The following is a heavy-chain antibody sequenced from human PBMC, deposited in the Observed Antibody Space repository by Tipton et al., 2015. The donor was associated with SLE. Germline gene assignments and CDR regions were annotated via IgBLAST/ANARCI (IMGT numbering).Heavy chain of an antibody. V-gene: IGHV3-74*01. CDR2: INNDGTTT. D-gene: IGHD2-15*01. Sequence: GSLRLSCAASGFTFSNSWMHWARQSPGKGLVWVSLINNDGTTTNYADSVKGRFTISRDNAKNTLYLQMNSLRAEDTAVYYCAKSVGGSCSGISCFGGWFDPWGQGTLVTVSS. CDR1: GFTFSNSW. CDR3: AKSVGGSCSGISCFGGWFDP. J-gene: IGHJ5*02.